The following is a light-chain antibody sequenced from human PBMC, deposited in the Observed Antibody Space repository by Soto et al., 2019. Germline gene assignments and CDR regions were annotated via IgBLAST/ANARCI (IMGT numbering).Light chain of an antibody. CDR2: GAS. J-gene: IGKJ1*01. V-gene: IGKV3-20*01. Sequence: EIVLTQSPGTLSLSPGKISTLSCRASQSVSNNYLAWYQQKPGQAPRRLIYGASNRATGIPDSLSGSASGTDFTLTISRLAPEDSAVYYCQQYGSPGTFGHGTQVDIK. CDR3: QQYGSPGT. CDR1: QSVSNNY.